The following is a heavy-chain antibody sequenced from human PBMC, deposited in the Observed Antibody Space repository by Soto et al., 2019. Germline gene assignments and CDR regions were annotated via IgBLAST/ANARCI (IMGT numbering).Heavy chain of an antibody. Sequence: ASVKVSCKASGYTFTSYDINWVRQATGQGLEWMGWMNPNSGNTGYAQKFQGRVTMTRNTSISTAYMELSSLRSDDTAVYYCARDRGYYDSSGYYRYFQHWGQGTLVTVSS. J-gene: IGHJ1*01. V-gene: IGHV1-8*01. CDR1: GYTFTSYD. CDR2: MNPNSGNT. CDR3: ARDRGYYDSSGYYRYFQH. D-gene: IGHD3-22*01.